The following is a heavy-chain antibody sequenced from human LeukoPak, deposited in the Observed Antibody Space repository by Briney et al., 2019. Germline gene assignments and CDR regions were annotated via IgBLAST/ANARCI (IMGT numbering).Heavy chain of an antibody. CDR3: ARFRWGDYYYYGVDV. CDR2: ISGSGGST. V-gene: IGHV3-23*01. Sequence: PGGSLRLSCATSGFTFSSYALNWVRHAPGQGLEWVSEISGSGGSTYYADSVKGRFTISRDTSKNIVYLQLNSLRAEDTAIYYCARFRWGDYYYYGVDVWGQGTTVTVSS. CDR1: GFTFSSYA. D-gene: IGHD3-16*01. J-gene: IGHJ6*02.